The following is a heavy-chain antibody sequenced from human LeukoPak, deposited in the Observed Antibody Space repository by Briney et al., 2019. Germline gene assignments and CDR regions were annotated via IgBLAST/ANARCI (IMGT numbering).Heavy chain of an antibody. V-gene: IGHV1-18*01. CDR3: ARDRSRSYSSTWYDPFDY. J-gene: IGHJ4*02. CDR1: GYTFTSYG. D-gene: IGHD6-13*01. CDR2: ISAYNGNT. Sequence: GASVKVSCKASGYTFTSYGINWVRQAPGQGLEWMGWISAYNGNTNYAQKLQGRVTMTTDTSTSTAYMELRSLRSDDTAVYYCARDRSRSYSSTWYDPFDYWGQGTLVTVSS.